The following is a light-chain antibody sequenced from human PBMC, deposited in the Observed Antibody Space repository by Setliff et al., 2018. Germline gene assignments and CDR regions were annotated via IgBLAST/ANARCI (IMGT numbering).Light chain of an antibody. J-gene: IGLJ2*01. Sequence: PSVSAAPRQKVTISCSGSDSNIGSSYVSWYQQVPGTAPKIIIYDNDKRPSGIPDRFSGSKSGASGTLGITGLQTGDEAEYYCATWDFSLRGVVFGGGTKVTVL. CDR2: DND. CDR3: ATWDFSLRGVV. V-gene: IGLV1-51*01. CDR1: DSNIGSSY.